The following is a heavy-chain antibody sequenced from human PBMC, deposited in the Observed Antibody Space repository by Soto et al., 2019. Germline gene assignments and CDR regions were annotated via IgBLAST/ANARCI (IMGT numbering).Heavy chain of an antibody. CDR3: ARDPCPGLRVDAVDI. J-gene: IGHJ3*02. CDR2: ISYDGSNK. Sequence: QVQLVESGGGVVQPGRSLRLSCAASGFTFSSYAMHWVRQAPGKGLEWVAVISYDGSNKYYADSVKGRFTISRDNSNNTLYLQMNSLRAEDTAVYYCARDPCPGLRVDAVDIWGQGTMVTVSS. CDR1: GFTFSSYA. V-gene: IGHV3-30-3*01.